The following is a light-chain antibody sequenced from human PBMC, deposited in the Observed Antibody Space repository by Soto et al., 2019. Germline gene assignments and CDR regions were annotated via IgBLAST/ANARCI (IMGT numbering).Light chain of an antibody. CDR2: AAY. J-gene: IGKJ1*01. CDR3: QQLNTYPET. CDR1: QTISAW. V-gene: IGKV1-9*01. Sequence: NKSASAVSGYIGDSVTITCRASQTISAWLAWYQQKPGRAHKLLIYAAYTLQSGVPSRFSGSGSGTEFTLTSSSLQPEEFTTYYCQQLNTYPETFGQGTKVDIK.